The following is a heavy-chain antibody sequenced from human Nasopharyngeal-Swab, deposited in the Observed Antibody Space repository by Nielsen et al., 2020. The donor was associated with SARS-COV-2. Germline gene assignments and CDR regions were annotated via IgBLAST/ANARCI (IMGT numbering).Heavy chain of an antibody. D-gene: IGHD6-13*01. CDR3: ARVGGSSSQQAELGYYYGMDV. CDR2: IYYSGST. V-gene: IGHV4-31*03. Sequence: SETLSLTCTVSGGSISSGGYYWSWIRQHPGKGLEWIGYIYYSGSTYYNPSLKSRVTISVDTSKNQFSLKLSSVTAADTAVYYCARVGGSSSQQAELGYYYGMDVWGQGTTVTVSS. J-gene: IGHJ6*02. CDR1: GGSISSGGYY.